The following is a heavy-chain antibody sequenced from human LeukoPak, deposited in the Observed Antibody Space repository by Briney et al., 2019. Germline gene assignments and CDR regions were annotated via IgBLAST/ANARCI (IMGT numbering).Heavy chain of an antibody. Sequence: AAVKVSCKASGGTFSSYAISRLRQDPGHALHWLGWVIALLCTANYAQKFQGRVTITTDESTSTAYMELSSLRSEDTAVYYCARSEDIVVVPAAENEMRYYYYMDVWGKGTTVTVSS. D-gene: IGHD2-2*01. CDR3: ARSEDIVVVPAAENEMRYYYYMDV. J-gene: IGHJ6*03. CDR1: GGTFSSYA. CDR2: VIALLCTA. V-gene: IGHV1-69*05.